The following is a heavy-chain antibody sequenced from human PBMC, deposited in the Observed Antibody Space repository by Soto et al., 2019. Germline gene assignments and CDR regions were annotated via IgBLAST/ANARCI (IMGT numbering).Heavy chain of an antibody. CDR3: ARLRIATNNYKWFDP. D-gene: IGHD2-21*01. CDR1: GAALNSGNYY. CDR2: IYVTGAV. V-gene: IGHV4-31*03. Sequence: TLSLTCRVSGAALNSGNYYWSWIRQVPGKGLEWIGHIYVTGAVDYNPSLRDRITISQDTSERQFSLNLRLVTAADTAVYYCARLRIATNNYKWFDPWGQGTLVTVSS. J-gene: IGHJ5*02.